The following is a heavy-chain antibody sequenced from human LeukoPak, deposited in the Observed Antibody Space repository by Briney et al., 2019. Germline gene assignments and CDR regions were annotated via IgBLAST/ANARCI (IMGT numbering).Heavy chain of an antibody. CDR2: FDPEDGET. J-gene: IGHJ3*02. D-gene: IGHD6-19*01. CDR1: GYTLTELS. V-gene: IGHV1-24*01. CDR3: TTGGAVAAAFDAFDI. Sequence: ASVKVSCKVSGYTLTELSMHWVRQAPGKGLEWMGGFDPEDGETIYAQKFQGRVTMTEDTSTDTAYMELNSLRSEDTAVHYCTTGGAVAAAFDAFDIWGQGTMVTISS.